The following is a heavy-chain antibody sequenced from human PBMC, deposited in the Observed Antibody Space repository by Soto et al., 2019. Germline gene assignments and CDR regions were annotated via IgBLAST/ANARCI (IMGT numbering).Heavy chain of an antibody. CDR3: ARDALRSDARSFFDY. V-gene: IGHV1-46*01. Sequence: QVQLVQSGAEVKKPGASVKVSCKASGYTFTSYYMHWVRQAPGQGLEWMGIINPSGGSTSYAQKFQGRVTMTRDTSTSTVYMELSSLRSEDTAVYYCARDALRSDARSFFDYWGQGTLVTVSS. D-gene: IGHD6-6*01. CDR1: GYTFTSYY. J-gene: IGHJ4*02. CDR2: INPSGGST.